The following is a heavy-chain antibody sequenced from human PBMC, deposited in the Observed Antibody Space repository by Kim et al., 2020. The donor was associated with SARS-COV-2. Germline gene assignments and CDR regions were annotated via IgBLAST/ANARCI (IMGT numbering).Heavy chain of an antibody. Sequence: GGSLRLSCAASGFTFSSYWMSWVRQAPGKGLEWVANIKQDGSEKYYVDSVKGRFTISRDNAKNSLYLQMNSLRAEDTAVYYCARESSPYYYYGMDVWGQGTTVTVSS. V-gene: IGHV3-7*01. CDR3: ARESSPYYYYGMDV. D-gene: IGHD3-16*02. CDR1: GFTFSSYW. J-gene: IGHJ6*02. CDR2: IKQDGSEK.